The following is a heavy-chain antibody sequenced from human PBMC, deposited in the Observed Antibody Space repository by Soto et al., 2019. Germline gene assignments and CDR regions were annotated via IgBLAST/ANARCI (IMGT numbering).Heavy chain of an antibody. V-gene: IGHV1-3*01. CDR1: GYTFTSYG. J-gene: IGHJ6*02. Sequence: ASVKVSCKASGYTFTSYGISWVRQAPGQGLEWMGWINAGNGNTKYSQKFQGRVTITRDTSASTAYMELSSLRSEDTAVYYCARDLGVAAAGTRAEYYYYYYGMDVWGQGTTVTVSS. CDR2: INAGNGNT. CDR3: ARDLGVAAAGTRAEYYYYYYGMDV. D-gene: IGHD6-13*01.